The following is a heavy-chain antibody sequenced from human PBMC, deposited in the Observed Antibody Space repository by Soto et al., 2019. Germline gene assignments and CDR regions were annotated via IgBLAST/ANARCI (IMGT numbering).Heavy chain of an antibody. CDR3: ARRSSWLVGYFNY. J-gene: IGHJ4*02. V-gene: IGHV4-34*01. Sequence: QVQLQQGGAGLLKPSETLSLTCAVYGGSFSGYYWSWIRQPPGKGLEWIGEINHSGSTNYNPSLKSRVTITVDTSKNHFALKLSSVTAADTAVYYCARRSSWLVGYFNYWGQGTLVTVSS. D-gene: IGHD6-13*01. CDR2: INHSGST. CDR1: GGSFSGYY.